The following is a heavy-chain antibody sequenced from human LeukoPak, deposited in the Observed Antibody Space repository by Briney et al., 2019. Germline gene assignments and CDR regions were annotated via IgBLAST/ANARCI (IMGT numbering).Heavy chain of an antibody. V-gene: IGHV4-59*08. CDR2: IYYSGRT. CDR3: ASLTTVTQGYFDS. J-gene: IGHJ4*03. CDR1: GGSITSYY. Sequence: SETLSLTCTVSGGSITSYYWSWIRQPPGKGLEWIGYIYYSGRTKYSPSLKRRLSISVDASKNQFSLKLSSVTATDTAVYYCASLTTVTQGYFDSWGQGTLVTVSS. D-gene: IGHD4-17*01.